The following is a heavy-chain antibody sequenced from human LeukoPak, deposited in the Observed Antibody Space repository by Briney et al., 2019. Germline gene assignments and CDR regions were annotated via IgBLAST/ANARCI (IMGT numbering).Heavy chain of an antibody. CDR3: ARHYGP. CDR2: IYYSGST. V-gene: IGHV4-61*01. CDR1: GASISSASYY. J-gene: IGHJ5*02. Sequence: SETLSLTCTVSGASISSASYYWSWIRQPPGKRLEWIGYIYYSGSTNYNLSLKSRLTISLDTSKNQFSLNLSSVTAADTAVYYCARHYGPWGQGTLVTVSS. D-gene: IGHD3-16*01.